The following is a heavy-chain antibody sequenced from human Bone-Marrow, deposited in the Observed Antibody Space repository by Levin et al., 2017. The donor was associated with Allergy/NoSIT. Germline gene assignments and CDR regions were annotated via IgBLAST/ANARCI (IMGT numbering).Heavy chain of an antibody. CDR2: IYQSGRT. D-gene: IGHD6-13*01. CDR3: AGGTSSWYPCSR. V-gene: IGHV4-38-2*02. Sequence: KPSETLSLTCTVSNYSVSGGYYWGWVRQSPGMGLEWIGTIYQSGRTSYNPSFESRVTISVETSKNQFSLKMTSVTAADTAVYFCAGGTSSWYPCSRWGRGTLVTVSS. J-gene: IGHJ4*02. CDR1: NYSVSGGYY.